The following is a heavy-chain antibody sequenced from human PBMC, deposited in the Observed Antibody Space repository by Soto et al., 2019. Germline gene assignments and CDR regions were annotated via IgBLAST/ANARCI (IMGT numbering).Heavy chain of an antibody. CDR1: GGSFSGYH. CDR3: ARQSGARQYYDFWSGYYYDAFDI. D-gene: IGHD3-3*01. Sequence: SETLSLTCAVFGGSFSGYHWNWIRQPPGKGLEWIGEIYHSGSTNYNPSLKSRVTISVDKSKNQFSLKLSSVTAADTAVYYCARQSGARQYYDFWSGYYYDAFDIWGQGTMVTVSS. J-gene: IGHJ3*02. CDR2: IYHSGST. V-gene: IGHV4-34*01.